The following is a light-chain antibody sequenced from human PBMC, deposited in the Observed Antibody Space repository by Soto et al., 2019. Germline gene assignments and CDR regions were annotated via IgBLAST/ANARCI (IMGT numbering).Light chain of an antibody. CDR1: SSDVGGYNY. V-gene: IGLV2-14*01. J-gene: IGLJ2*01. CDR2: EVS. CDR3: SSYRSSSIVV. Sequence: QSVLTQPASVSGSPGQSITISCTGTSSDVGGYNYVSWYQQHPGKAPKLMIYEVSNRPSGVSNHFSGSKSGNTASLTISGLQAEDEADYYCSSYRSSSIVVFGGGTKLTVL.